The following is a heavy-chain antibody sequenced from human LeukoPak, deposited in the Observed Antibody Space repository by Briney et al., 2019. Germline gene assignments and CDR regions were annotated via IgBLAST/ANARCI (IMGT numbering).Heavy chain of an antibody. J-gene: IGHJ4*02. D-gene: IGHD3-22*01. CDR1: GGSISSGPYY. CDR2: IYYGENT. CDR3: ARRDDSSGYHKIFDY. Sequence: SETLSLTCTVPGGSISSGPYYWGWIRQPPGKGPEWIGNIYYGENTYYNPSLKSRVTISIDTSKNQFYLKLSSLTAADTAVYYCARRDDSSGYHKIFDYWGPGTLVTVSS. V-gene: IGHV4-39*01.